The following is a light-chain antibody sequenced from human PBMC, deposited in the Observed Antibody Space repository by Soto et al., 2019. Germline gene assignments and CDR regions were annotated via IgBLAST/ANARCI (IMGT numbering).Light chain of an antibody. V-gene: IGKV3-15*01. CDR2: GAS. J-gene: IGKJ4*01. Sequence: ETVMTQSPAALSVSPGQGATLSCSASQRVGNDVAGYQQNPGQAPRLLIYGASTRATAITARFSASGSGTEFTLTITNLKSEDFTIYYCQQYNNWPLTFGGETKVEIK. CDR1: QRVGND. CDR3: QQYNNWPLT.